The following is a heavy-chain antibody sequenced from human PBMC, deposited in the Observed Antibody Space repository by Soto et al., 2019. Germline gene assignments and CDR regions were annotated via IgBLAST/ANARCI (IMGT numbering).Heavy chain of an antibody. CDR1: GSSISSSSYY. CDR3: ARHDGGLVPSFDY. D-gene: IGHD6-19*01. Sequence: SETLSLTCTVSGSSISSSSYYWGWIRQPPGKGLEWIGSIYYSGSTYYNPSLKSRVTISVDTSKNQFSLKLSSVTAADTAVYYCARHDGGLVPSFDYWGQGTLVTGSS. V-gene: IGHV4-39*01. CDR2: IYYSGST. J-gene: IGHJ4*02.